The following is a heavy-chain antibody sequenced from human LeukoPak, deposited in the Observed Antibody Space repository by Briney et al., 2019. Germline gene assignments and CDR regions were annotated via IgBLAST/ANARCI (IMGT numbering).Heavy chain of an antibody. CDR3: AKDQGGYYGSRSFYGMDG. J-gene: IGHJ6*04. CDR1: GFTFRSYA. V-gene: IGHV3-30*18. CDR2: ISYDGSYK. Sequence: GGSLRLSCAASGFTFRSYAMDWVRQAPGMGLEWVAVISYDGSYKYYADSVKGRFTISRDNSNNILYLQMNSLRADDTALYYCAKDQGGYYGSRSFYGMDGWGKGTTVTISS. D-gene: IGHD3-10*01.